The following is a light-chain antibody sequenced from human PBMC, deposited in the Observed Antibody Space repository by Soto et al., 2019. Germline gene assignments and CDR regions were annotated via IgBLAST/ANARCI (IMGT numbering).Light chain of an antibody. CDR1: QSVSTY. CDR3: QHRTNWPRLS. V-gene: IGKV3-11*01. CDR2: DAS. J-gene: IGKJ4*01. Sequence: EIVLTQSPATLSLSPGERASLSCRASQSVSTYLAWYQQKPGQAPRLLIYDASNRATGIPARFSGSGSGTDFTLTISSLAPEDFAVYYCQHRTNWPRLSFGGGTKVNIK.